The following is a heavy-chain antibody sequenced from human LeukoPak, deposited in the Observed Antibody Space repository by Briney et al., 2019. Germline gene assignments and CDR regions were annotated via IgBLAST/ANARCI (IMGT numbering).Heavy chain of an antibody. J-gene: IGHJ6*03. V-gene: IGHV4-39*07. Sequence: KTSETLSLTCTVSSGSIKNSNYYWGWIRQPPGKGLEWIGSIFYDGSSDYNPSLKSRVTISVDTSKNQFSLKLSSVTAADTAVYYCARDVPYVGSGSYYNDRENYYYYYMDVWGKGTTVTISS. CDR2: IFYDGSS. D-gene: IGHD3-10*01. CDR1: SGSIKNSNYY. CDR3: ARDVPYVGSGSYYNDRENYYYYYMDV.